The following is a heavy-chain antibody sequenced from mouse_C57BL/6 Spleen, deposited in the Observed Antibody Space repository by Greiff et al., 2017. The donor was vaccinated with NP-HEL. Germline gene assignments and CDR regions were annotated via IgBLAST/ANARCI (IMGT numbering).Heavy chain of an antibody. CDR3: TGGAPTAY. CDR2: IRLKSDNYAT. Sequence: EVKLMESGGGLVQPGGSMKLSCVASGFTFSNYWMNWVRQSPEKGLEWVAQIRLKSDNYATHYAESVKGRFTISRDDSKSSVYLQMNNLRAEVTGIYYCTGGAPTAYWGQGTLVTVSA. J-gene: IGHJ3*01. V-gene: IGHV6-3*01. CDR1: GFTFSNYW.